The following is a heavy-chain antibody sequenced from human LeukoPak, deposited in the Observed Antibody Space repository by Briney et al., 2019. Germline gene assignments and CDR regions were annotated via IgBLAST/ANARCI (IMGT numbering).Heavy chain of an antibody. CDR1: GYSISSGYY. D-gene: IGHD2-2*01. CDR2: IYHSGST. CDR3: ARPMYCSSTSCESWFDP. J-gene: IGHJ5*02. V-gene: IGHV4-38-2*01. Sequence: PSETLSLTCAVSGYSISSGYYWGWIRQPPGKGLEWIGSIYHSGSTYYNPSLKSRVTISVDTSKNQFSLKLSSVTAADTAVYYCARPMYCSSTSCESWFDPWGQGTLVTVSS.